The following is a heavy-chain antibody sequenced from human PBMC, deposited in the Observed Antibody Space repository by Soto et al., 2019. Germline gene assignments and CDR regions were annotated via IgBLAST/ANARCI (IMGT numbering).Heavy chain of an antibody. D-gene: IGHD3-16*01. J-gene: IGHJ5*02. Sequence: QVQLQESGPGLVKPSQTLSLTCTVSGGSISSGDYYWSWIRQPPGQGLEWIAYIHYSGGTYYNPYHKSRVTISVDTSKHQISLKLSSVTAADTAVYYCARGGKWFDPWGQGNLVTVSS. CDR2: IHYSGGT. CDR1: GGSISSGDYY. V-gene: IGHV4-30-4*01. CDR3: ARGGKWFDP.